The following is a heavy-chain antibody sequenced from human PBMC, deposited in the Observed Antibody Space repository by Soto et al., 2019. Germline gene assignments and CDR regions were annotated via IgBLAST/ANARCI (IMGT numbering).Heavy chain of an antibody. CDR3: ARRRNWNDEYYFDY. CDR1: GFTVSSNY. V-gene: IGHV3-53*04. J-gene: IGHJ4*02. D-gene: IGHD1-20*01. Sequence: EVQLVESGGGLVQPGGSLRLSCAASGFTVSSNYMSWVRQAPGKGLEWVSVIYSGGSTYYADSVKGRFTISRHNSKNTLYLQMNRLRAEDTAVYYCARRRNWNDEYYFDYWGQGTLVTVSS. CDR2: IYSGGST.